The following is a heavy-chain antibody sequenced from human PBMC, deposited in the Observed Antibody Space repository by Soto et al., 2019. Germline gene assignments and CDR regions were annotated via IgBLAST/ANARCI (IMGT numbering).Heavy chain of an antibody. Sequence: PGVSLRLAGAASGVTFSNAGMRWVRQAPGNVREWVGRIKSKTDGGTTDYAAPVKGRFTISRDDSKNTLYLQMNSLKTEDTAVYYCTTGYDVCRSTSCSYFDYWGQGT. V-gene: IGHV3-15*01. CDR3: TTGYDVCRSTSCSYFDY. CDR2: IKSKTDGGTT. J-gene: IGHJ4*02. D-gene: IGHD2-2*01. CDR1: GVTFSNAG.